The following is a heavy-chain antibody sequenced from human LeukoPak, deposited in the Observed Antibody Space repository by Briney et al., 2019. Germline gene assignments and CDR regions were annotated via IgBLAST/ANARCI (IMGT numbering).Heavy chain of an antibody. J-gene: IGHJ3*02. D-gene: IGHD6-19*01. CDR1: GFTFSSYG. V-gene: IGHV3-30*18. CDR3: AKVGYSSGWTPDAFDI. CDR2: ISYDGSNK. Sequence: GGSLRLSCPASGFTFSSYGMHWVRQAPGKGLEWVAVISYDGSNKYYADSVKGRFTISRDNSKNTLYLQMNSLRAEDTAVYYCAKVGYSSGWTPDAFDIWGQGTMVTVSP.